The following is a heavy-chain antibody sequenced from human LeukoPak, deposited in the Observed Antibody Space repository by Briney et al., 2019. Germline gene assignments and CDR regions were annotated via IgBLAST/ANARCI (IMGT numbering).Heavy chain of an antibody. CDR3: VKDANYLHSSCYLIPFDY. CDR1: GFNFARNA. Sequence: GGSLRLSCAASGFNFARNAMSWVRQAPGKGLEWVSSIGGSGANIYYADSVQGRFTISRDNAKNLLFLQLNSLTADDTAVYYCVKDANYLHSSCYLIPFDYWGQGTLVTVSS. J-gene: IGHJ4*02. D-gene: IGHD3-22*01. CDR2: IGGSGANI. V-gene: IGHV3-23*01.